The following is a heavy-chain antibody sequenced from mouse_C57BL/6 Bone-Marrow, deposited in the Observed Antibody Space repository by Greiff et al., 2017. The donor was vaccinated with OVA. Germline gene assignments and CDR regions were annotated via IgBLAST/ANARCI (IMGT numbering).Heavy chain of an antibody. CDR2: INYDGSST. CDR3: ARDMSPHWYFDV. Sequence: EVMLVESEGGLVQPGSSMKLSCTASGFTFSDYYMAWVRQVPEKGLEWVANINYDGSSTYYLDSLKSRFIISRDNAKNILYLQMSSLKSEDTATYYCARDMSPHWYFDVWGTGTTVTVSS. CDR1: GFTFSDYY. J-gene: IGHJ1*03. V-gene: IGHV5-16*01. D-gene: IGHD2-3*01.